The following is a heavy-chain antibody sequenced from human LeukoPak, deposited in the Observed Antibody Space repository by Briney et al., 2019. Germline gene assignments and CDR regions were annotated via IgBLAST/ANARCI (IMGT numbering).Heavy chain of an antibody. CDR3: AKCAPNWGSHYYYMDV. CDR2: ISYDGSNK. CDR1: GFTFSNYG. D-gene: IGHD7-27*01. J-gene: IGHJ6*03. Sequence: GRSLRLSCAASGFTFSNYGMHWVRQAPGKGLEWVAFISYDGSNKYYADSVKGRFTISRDNSKNTLYLQMNSLRAEDTAVYYCAKCAPNWGSHYYYMDVWGKGTTVTVSS. V-gene: IGHV3-30*18.